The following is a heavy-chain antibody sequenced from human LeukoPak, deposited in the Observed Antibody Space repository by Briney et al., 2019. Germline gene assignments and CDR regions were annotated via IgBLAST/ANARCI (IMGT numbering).Heavy chain of an antibody. CDR3: ARGGDWLSPSNAFDI. CDR1: GGSFSGYY. V-gene: IGHV4-34*01. D-gene: IGHD3-9*01. CDR2: INHSGST. Sequence: PSETLPLTCAVYGGSFSGYYWSWIRQPPGKGLEWIGEINHSGSTNYNPSLKSRVTISVDTSKNQFSLKLSSVTAADTAVYYCARGGDWLSPSNAFDIWGQGTMVTVSS. J-gene: IGHJ3*02.